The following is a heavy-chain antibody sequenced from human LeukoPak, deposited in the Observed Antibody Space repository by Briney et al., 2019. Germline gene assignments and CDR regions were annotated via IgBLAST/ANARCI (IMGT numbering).Heavy chain of an antibody. CDR2: IYYSGST. Sequence: SETLSLTCTVSGGSISSSSYYWGWIRQPPGKGLEWIGSIYYSGSTYYNPSLKSRVTISVDTSKNQFSLKLSSVTAADTAVYYCARQQIRPSSSWYPNWFDPWGQGTLVTVSS. CDR3: ARQQIRPSSSWYPNWFDP. V-gene: IGHV4-39*01. CDR1: GGSISSSSYY. D-gene: IGHD6-13*01. J-gene: IGHJ5*02.